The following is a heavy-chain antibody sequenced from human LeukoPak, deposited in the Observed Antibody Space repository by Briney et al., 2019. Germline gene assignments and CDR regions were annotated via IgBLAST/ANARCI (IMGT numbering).Heavy chain of an antibody. CDR2: IDFSGST. CDR3: ARQPIRGVLRDYYGSKRYFDY. D-gene: IGHD3-10*01. J-gene: IGHJ4*02. V-gene: IGHV4-59*08. CDR1: GGSISSYY. Sequence: SETLSLTCSVSGGSISSYYWSWIRQPPGKGLEWIGSIDFSGSTKYNPSLKSRVTISIDASKNQFSLKLTSVTAADTAVYYCARQPIRGVLRDYYGSKRYFDYWGQGTLVTVSS.